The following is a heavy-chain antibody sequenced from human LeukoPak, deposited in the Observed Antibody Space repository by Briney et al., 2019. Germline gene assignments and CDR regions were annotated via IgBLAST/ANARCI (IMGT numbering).Heavy chain of an antibody. V-gene: IGHV3-30-3*01. CDR3: AREWYSFDY. J-gene: IGHJ4*02. D-gene: IGHD2-15*01. Sequence: QTGRSLRLSCAASGFTFSSYAMHWVRQAPGKGLEWVAVISYDGSNKYYADSVKGRFTISRDNSKNTLYLQMNSLRAEDTAVYYCAREWYSFDYWGQGTLVTVSS. CDR1: GFTFSSYA. CDR2: ISYDGSNK.